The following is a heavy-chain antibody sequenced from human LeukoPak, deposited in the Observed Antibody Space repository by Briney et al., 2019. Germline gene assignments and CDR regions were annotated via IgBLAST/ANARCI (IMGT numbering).Heavy chain of an antibody. V-gene: IGHV4-59*01. J-gene: IGHJ6*03. D-gene: IGHD1-1*01. CDR2: VFDSGST. CDR3: ARLYQQSKWKYYYYYMDV. CDR1: GASFSTNY. Sequence: PSETLSLTCSVSGASFSTNYWSWIRQPPGGGLKWIGYVFDSGSTNYNPSLKSRVTISVDTSTKQFSLRLSSVTAADTAVYYCARLYQQSKWKYYYYYMDVWGKGTAVTVSS.